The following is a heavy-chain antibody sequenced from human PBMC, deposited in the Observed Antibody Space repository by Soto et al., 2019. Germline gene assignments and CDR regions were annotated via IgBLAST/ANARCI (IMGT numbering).Heavy chain of an antibody. J-gene: IGHJ6*02. CDR1: GFTFSSYS. CDR2: ISSSSSTI. V-gene: IGHV3-48*02. D-gene: IGHD6-6*01. CDR3: ARDGVGYSSSSRYYYGMDV. Sequence: EASLRLSCAASGFTFSSYSMNWVRQAPGKGLEWVSYISSSSSTIYYADSVKGRFTISRDNAKNSLYLQMNSLRDKDTAVYYCARDGVGYSSSSRYYYGMDVWGQGTTVTV.